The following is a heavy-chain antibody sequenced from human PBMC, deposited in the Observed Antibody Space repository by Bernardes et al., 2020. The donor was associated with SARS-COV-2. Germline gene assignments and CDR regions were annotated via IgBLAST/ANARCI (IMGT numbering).Heavy chain of an antibody. J-gene: IGHJ4*02. Sequence: GGSLRLSCAASGFTFSRFWMTWVRQAPGQGLEWVANIREDGGQTYSVNSVQGRFTISRDNAQNVLFLEMNSLRVEDTAVYYCVREPAAGAYYYDYWGRGTLVTVSS. V-gene: IGHV3-7*01. CDR3: VREPAAGAYYYDY. CDR1: GFTFSRFW. D-gene: IGHD6-13*01. CDR2: IREDGGQT.